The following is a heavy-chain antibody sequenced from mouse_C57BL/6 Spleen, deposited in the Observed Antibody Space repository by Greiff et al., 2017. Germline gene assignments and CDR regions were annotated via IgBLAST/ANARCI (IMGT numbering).Heavy chain of an antibody. D-gene: IGHD1-1*01. J-gene: IGHJ1*03. V-gene: IGHV1-53*01. CDR2: INPSNGGT. CDR3: ARRDYGSTRYWYFDV. CDR1: GYTFTSYW. Sequence: QVHVKQPGTELVKPGASVKLSCKASGYTFTSYWMHWVKQRPGQGLEWIGNINPSNGGTNYNEKFKSKATLTVDKSSSTAYMQLSSLTSEDSAVYYCARRDYGSTRYWYFDVWGTGTTVTVSS.